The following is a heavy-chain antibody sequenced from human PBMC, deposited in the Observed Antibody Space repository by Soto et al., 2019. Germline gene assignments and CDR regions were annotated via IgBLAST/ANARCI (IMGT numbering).Heavy chain of an antibody. CDR2: ITSDTNTI. V-gene: IGHV3-48*02. J-gene: IGHJ4*02. Sequence: EVQLVESGGGLVKPGGSLRLTCAASGFPFSIYSMNWVRQAPGKGLEWSSYITSDTNTIKYADSVKGPFTISRDNAKNLVYLPMNSLRDEDTAVYFCARSVEGHFDYWGQGTVVTVSS. CDR1: GFPFSIYS. CDR3: ARSVEGHFDY. D-gene: IGHD6-19*01.